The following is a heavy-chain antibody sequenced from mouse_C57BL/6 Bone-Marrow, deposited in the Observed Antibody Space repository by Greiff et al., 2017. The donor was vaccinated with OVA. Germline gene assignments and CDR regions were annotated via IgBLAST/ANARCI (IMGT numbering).Heavy chain of an antibody. CDR3: AKDSSGP. Sequence: EVMLVESGGGLVQPGGSLKLSCAASGFTFSDYYMYWVRQTPEKRLEWVAYIRNGGGSTYYPDTVKGRFTISRENAKNTHYLQMSRLKSEDTAMYYCAKDSSGPWGQGTLVTVSA. J-gene: IGHJ3*01. CDR2: IRNGGGST. V-gene: IGHV5-12*01. D-gene: IGHD3-2*02. CDR1: GFTFSDYY.